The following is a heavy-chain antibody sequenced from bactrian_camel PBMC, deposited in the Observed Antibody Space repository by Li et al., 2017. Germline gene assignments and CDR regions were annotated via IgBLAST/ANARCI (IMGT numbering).Heavy chain of an antibody. Sequence: HVQLVESGGGSAQIGGSLRLSCVVSDDHRMVAWFRQGPGKEREGVAAIHADGRTIYADSVKGRFTISQDNGKATVYLQMNSLRPEDTAMYYCAQVTSVPDPGEAGGTCFAYEYMYWGQGTQVTVS. CDR2: IHADGRT. V-gene: IGHV3S53*01. CDR1: DDHRMV. D-gene: IGHD7*01. CDR3: AQVTSVPDPGEAGGTCFAYEYMY. J-gene: IGHJ4*01.